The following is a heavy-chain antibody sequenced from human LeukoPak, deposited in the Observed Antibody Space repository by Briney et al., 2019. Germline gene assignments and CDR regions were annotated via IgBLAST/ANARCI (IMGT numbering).Heavy chain of an antibody. Sequence: SETLSLTCTVSGGSISSYYWSWIRQPPGKGLEWIGYIYYGGSTNYNPSLKSRVTISVDTSKNQFSLKLSSVTAADTAVYYCARHLYDILTYFDYWGQGTLVTVSS. CDR3: ARHLYDILTYFDY. CDR1: GGSISSYY. D-gene: IGHD3-9*01. J-gene: IGHJ4*02. CDR2: IYYGGST. V-gene: IGHV4-59*08.